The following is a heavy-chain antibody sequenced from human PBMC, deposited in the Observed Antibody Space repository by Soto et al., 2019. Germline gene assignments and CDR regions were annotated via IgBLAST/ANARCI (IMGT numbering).Heavy chain of an antibody. D-gene: IGHD3-22*01. J-gene: IGHJ4*02. CDR1: GFTFSSYG. CDR2: IWYDGSNK. CDR3: ARDQTAAESLWDSSGYYLDY. Sequence: GGSLRLSCAASGFTFSSYGMHWVRQAPGKGLEWVAVIWYDGSNKYYADSVKGRFTISRDNSKNTLYLQMNSLRAEDTAVYYCARDQTAAESLWDSSGYYLDYWGQGTLVTVSS. V-gene: IGHV3-33*01.